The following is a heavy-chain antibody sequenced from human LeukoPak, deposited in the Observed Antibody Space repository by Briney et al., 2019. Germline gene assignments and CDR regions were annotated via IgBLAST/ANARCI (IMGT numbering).Heavy chain of an antibody. J-gene: IGHJ4*02. Sequence: GASVKVSCKASGYTFTSYYMHWVRQAPGQGLEWMGIVNPSGGSTSYAQKFQGRVTMTRDMSTSTVYMELSSLRSEDTAVYYCARDHDILTGWGYFDYWGQGTLVTVSS. CDR1: GYTFTSYY. CDR2: VNPSGGST. D-gene: IGHD3-9*01. V-gene: IGHV1-46*01. CDR3: ARDHDILTGWGYFDY.